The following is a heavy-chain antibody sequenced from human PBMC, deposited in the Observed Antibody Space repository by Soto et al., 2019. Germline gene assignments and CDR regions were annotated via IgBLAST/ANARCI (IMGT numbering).Heavy chain of an antibody. V-gene: IGHV1-46*01. J-gene: IGHJ1*01. CDR1: GFIFTDWF. CDR3: AKEGAIPGEVDA. CDR2: INTSGGNS. Sequence: HLAQSGPEVKRPGASVKISCKASGFIFTDWFMHWVRQAPGQGPEWMGIINTSGGNSIYSQKFQDRVTMTRDTSTSNLYVELSSLTSADTAVYYCAKEGAIPGEVDAWGQGTLVTVSS. D-gene: IGHD2-21*01.